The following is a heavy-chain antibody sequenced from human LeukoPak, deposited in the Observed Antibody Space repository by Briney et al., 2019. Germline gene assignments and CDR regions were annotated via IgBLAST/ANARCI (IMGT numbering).Heavy chain of an antibody. J-gene: IGHJ3*02. V-gene: IGHV1-69*04. CDR3: ARSITMIVVVSHDAFDI. Sequence: ASVKVSCKASGGTFSSYAISWVRQAPGQGLEWMGRIIPILGIANYAQKFQGRVTITADKSTSTAYMELSSLRSEDTAVYYRARSITMIVVVSHDAFDIWGQGTMVTVSS. CDR2: IIPILGIA. CDR1: GGTFSSYA. D-gene: IGHD3-22*01.